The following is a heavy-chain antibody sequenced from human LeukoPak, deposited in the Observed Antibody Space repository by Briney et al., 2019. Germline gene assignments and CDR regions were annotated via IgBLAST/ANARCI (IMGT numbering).Heavy chain of an antibody. CDR3: ARDLDFGVVNNAFDI. Sequence: GASVRVSCKASGGTFSSYTISWVRQAPGQGLEWMGGIIPIFGTANYAQKFQGRVTITTDESTSTAYMELSSLRSEDTAVYYCARDLDFGVVNNAFDIWGQGTMVTVSS. J-gene: IGHJ3*02. CDR2: IIPIFGTA. CDR1: GGTFSSYT. V-gene: IGHV1-69*05. D-gene: IGHD3-3*01.